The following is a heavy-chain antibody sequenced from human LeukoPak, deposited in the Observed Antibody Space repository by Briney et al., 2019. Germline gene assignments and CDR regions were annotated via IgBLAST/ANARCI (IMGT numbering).Heavy chain of an antibody. J-gene: IGHJ4*02. CDR2: INPKNGAT. CDR3: ARGPEEY. Sequence: ASVKVSCKASGYTFTGNYIHWVRQAPGQGLEWMGRINPKNGATFYTQRFQGRVTMTSDTSISTAYMELSRLTSDDTAVCYCARGPEEYWGQGTLVTVSS. CDR1: GYTFTGNY. V-gene: IGHV1-2*06.